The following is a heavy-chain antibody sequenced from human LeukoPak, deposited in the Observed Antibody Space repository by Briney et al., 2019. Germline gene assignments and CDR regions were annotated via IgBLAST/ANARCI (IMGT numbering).Heavy chain of an antibody. Sequence: PGGSLRLSCAASGSTFSDHYMDWVRQAPGKGLEWVGRTGNRADSYTTEYAASVRGRFTISRDDSKNSLYLQMNSLKTEDTALYYCTRGYSSVSIYAFDIWGQGTMVTVSS. CDR1: GSTFSDHY. CDR3: TRGYSSVSIYAFDI. D-gene: IGHD5-18*01. CDR2: TGNRADSYTT. J-gene: IGHJ3*02. V-gene: IGHV3-72*01.